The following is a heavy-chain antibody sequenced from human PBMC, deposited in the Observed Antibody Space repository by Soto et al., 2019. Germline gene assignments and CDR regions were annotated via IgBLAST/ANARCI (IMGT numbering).Heavy chain of an antibody. CDR3: ARSITIFVVVQIPQYYYYGMDV. J-gene: IGHJ6*02. V-gene: IGHV1-69*13. D-gene: IGHD3-3*01. CDR2: IIPIFGTA. CDR1: GGTFSSYA. Sequence: ASVKVSCKASGGTFSSYAISWVRQAPGQGLEWMGGIIPIFGTANYAQKFQGRVTITADESTSTAYMVLSSLRSEDTAVYYCARSITIFVVVQIPQYYYYGMDVWGQGTTVTVSS.